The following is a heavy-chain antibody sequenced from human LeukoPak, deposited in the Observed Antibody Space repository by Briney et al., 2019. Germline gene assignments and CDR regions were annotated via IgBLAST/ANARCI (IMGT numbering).Heavy chain of an antibody. CDR3: ARVRRTIAVAGIDP. Sequence: PSETLSLTCAVYGGSLSGYYWSWIRQPPGKGLEWIGEINHSGSTNYNPSLKSRVTISVNTSKNQFSLKLSSVTAADTAVYYCARVRRTIAVAGIDPWGQGTLVTVSS. CDR2: INHSGST. CDR1: GGSLSGYY. V-gene: IGHV4-34*01. D-gene: IGHD6-19*01. J-gene: IGHJ5*02.